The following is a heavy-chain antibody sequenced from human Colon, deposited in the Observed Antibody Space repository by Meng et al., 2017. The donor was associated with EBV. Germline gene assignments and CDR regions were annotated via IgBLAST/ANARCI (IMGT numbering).Heavy chain of an antibody. D-gene: IGHD3-9*01. V-gene: IGHV4-34*01. Sequence: QVLLQQLGARLLKPSETLSLTCTVNGGSFSGYVWSWVRQPPGKGMEWIGEVSHPGSANYNPSLKSRVTISVDASEKQFSLRLTSVTAADSAVYYCARVPTTGYKDHWGQGTLVTVSS. CDR2: VSHPGSA. CDR3: ARVPTTGYKDH. CDR1: GGSFSGYV. J-gene: IGHJ4*02.